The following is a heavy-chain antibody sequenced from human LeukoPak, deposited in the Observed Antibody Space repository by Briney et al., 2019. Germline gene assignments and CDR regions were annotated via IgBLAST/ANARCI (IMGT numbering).Heavy chain of an antibody. J-gene: IGHJ4*02. D-gene: IGHD4-11*01. CDR2: IWSDGTNS. CDR3: AKDAQRGFDYSNSLDK. CDR1: GFTFSHYG. Sequence: GRSLRLSCATSGFTFSHYGMHWVRQAPGKGLEWVAVIWSDGTNSFYGDPVKGRFTISRDNFQRTVYLQMNSLRAEDTAVYYCAKDAQRGFDYSNSLDKWGQGALVTVSS. V-gene: IGHV3-33*06.